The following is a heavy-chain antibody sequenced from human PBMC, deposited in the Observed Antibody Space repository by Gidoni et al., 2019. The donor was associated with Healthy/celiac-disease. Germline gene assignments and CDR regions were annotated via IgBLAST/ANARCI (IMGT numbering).Heavy chain of an antibody. V-gene: IGHV4-34*01. J-gene: IGHJ4*02. Sequence: QVQLQQWGAGLLKPSETLSLTCAVYGGSFSGFYRSRIRQPPGKGLEWIGEINQSGSTNYNPSLKSRVTISVDTSKNQCSLKLSSVTAADTAVYYCARGRSGGSCFDYWGQGTLVTVSS. D-gene: IGHD2-15*01. CDR1: GGSFSGFY. CDR2: INQSGST. CDR3: ARGRSGGSCFDY.